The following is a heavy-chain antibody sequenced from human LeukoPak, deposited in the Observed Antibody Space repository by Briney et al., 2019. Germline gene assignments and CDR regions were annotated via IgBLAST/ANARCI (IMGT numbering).Heavy chain of an antibody. V-gene: IGHV1-18*01. D-gene: IGHD1-26*01. CDR3: ARVRFIVGAPGYFDY. J-gene: IGHJ4*02. CDR1: GYTFTSYG. Sequence: ASVKVSCKASGYTFTSYGISWVRQAPGQGLEWMGWISAYNGNTNYAQKLQGRVTMTTDTSTSTAYMELRSLRSDDTAVYYCARVRFIVGAPGYFDYWGQGTLVTVSS. CDR2: ISAYNGNT.